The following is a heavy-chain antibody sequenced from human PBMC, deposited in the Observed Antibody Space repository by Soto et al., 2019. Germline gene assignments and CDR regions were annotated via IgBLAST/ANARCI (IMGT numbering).Heavy chain of an antibody. CDR2: IIPIFGTA. CDR3: ASHQDCSTTRCYIARRNDSYRMEV. D-gene: IGHD2-2*02. J-gene: IGHJ6*02. V-gene: IGHV1-69*06. Sequence: SVKVSCKASGGTFSSYAISWVRQAPGQGLEWMGGIIPIFGTANYAQKFQGRVTITAEKSTSTAYMELSSLRSEDTAVYYCASHQDCSTTRCYIARRNDSYRMEVWGQGTTVTV. CDR1: GGTFSSYA.